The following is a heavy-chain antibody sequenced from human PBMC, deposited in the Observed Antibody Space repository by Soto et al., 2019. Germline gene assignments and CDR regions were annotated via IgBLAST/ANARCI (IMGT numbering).Heavy chain of an antibody. J-gene: IGHJ5*01. CDR3: VSGSFPNWFDP. CDR1: GFSFSTSGVG. V-gene: IGHV2-5*01. CDR2: IYWNDDK. D-gene: IGHD3-10*01. Sequence: QITLKESGPTLVKPTQTLTLTCTFSGFSFSTSGVGVGWIRQPPGKALEWLALIYWNDDKRYSPSLKSSITIPKDTSKNQVVLTMTNMDPVDTATYYCVSGSFPNWFDPWGQGTLVTVSS.